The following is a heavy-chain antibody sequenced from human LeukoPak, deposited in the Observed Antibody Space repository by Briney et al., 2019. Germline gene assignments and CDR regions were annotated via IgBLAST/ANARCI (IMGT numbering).Heavy chain of an antibody. CDR3: ARGGSLGY. Sequence: GGSLSLSCGGSGFTFSSYEMNWVRQAPGKGLEWVSKISSSGSAIYYADSVKGRFTISRDNAKSTLYLQMNSLRAEDTAVYYCARGGSLGYWGQGTLVTVST. CDR1: GFTFSSYE. V-gene: IGHV3-48*03. J-gene: IGHJ4*02. CDR2: ISSSGSAI. D-gene: IGHD6-19*01.